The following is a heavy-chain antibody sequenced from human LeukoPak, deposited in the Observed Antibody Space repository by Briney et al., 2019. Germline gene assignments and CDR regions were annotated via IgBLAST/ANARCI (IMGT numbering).Heavy chain of an antibody. J-gene: IGHJ6*02. Sequence: PSEALSLTCTVSGGSISSSSYYWGWIRQPPGKGLEWIGSIYYSGSTYYNPSLKSRVTISVDTSKNQFSLKLSSVTAADTAVYYCASPGYCSGGSCLDGMDVWGQGTMVTVSS. CDR3: ASPGYCSGGSCLDGMDV. D-gene: IGHD2-15*01. V-gene: IGHV4-39*01. CDR1: GGSISSSSYY. CDR2: IYYSGST.